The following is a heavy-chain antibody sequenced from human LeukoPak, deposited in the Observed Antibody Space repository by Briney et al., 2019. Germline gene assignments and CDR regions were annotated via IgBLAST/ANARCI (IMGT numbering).Heavy chain of an antibody. J-gene: IGHJ6*03. D-gene: IGHD3-9*01. CDR2: IYYSGST. Sequence: SETLSLTYTVSGGSISSYYWSWIRQPPGKGLEWIGYIYYSGSTNYNPSLKSRVTISVDTSKNQFSLKLSSVTAADTAVYYCARGAVLRYFDWHPRRTLYYYMDVWGKGTTVTVSS. V-gene: IGHV4-59*01. CDR3: ARGAVLRYFDWHPRRTLYYYMDV. CDR1: GGSISSYY.